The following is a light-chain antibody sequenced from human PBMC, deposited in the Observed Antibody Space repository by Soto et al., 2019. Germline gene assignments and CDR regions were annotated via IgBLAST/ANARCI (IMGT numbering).Light chain of an antibody. CDR2: SVP. J-gene: IGLJ3*02. CDR1: SGDVGGYNY. CDR3: SSYTTSGTRV. Sequence: QSALTQPVSVSGSPGQSITISCTGTSGDVGGYNYVSWYQPSPGKVPKLIIYSVPNRPSGVSNRFSGSKSGNTASLTISRLQADDEADYYCSSYTTSGTRVFGGGTKLTVL. V-gene: IGLV2-14*01.